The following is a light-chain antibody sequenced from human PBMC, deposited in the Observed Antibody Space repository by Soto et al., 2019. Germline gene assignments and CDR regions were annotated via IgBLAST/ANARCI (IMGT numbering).Light chain of an antibody. CDR1: SSSIGSNF. CDR2: DNN. J-gene: IGLJ1*01. V-gene: IGLV1-51*01. CDR3: GTWDSTLSAYV. Sequence: QSVLTQPPSVSAAPGQKVTISCSGSSSSIGSNFVSWYQQLPGTAPKLLIYDNNKRPSGIPDRFSGSKSGTSATLGITGLQTGDEADYYCGTWDSTLSAYVFGTGTQLTVL.